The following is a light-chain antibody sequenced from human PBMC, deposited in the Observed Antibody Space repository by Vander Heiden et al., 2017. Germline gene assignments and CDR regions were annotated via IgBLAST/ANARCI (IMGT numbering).Light chain of an antibody. J-gene: IGLJ2*01. CDR2: GNN. V-gene: IGLV1-40*01. Sequence: QSVLTHPPSVSGAPGQRVTTSCTGSTSNIGARFDVHWYQQLPGTAPKLLIYGNNNRPSGVPDRFSGSKSGTSASLAITGLQAEDEADYYCQSYDDSLSGSLFGGGTKLTVL. CDR3: QSYDDSLSGSL. CDR1: TSNIGARFD.